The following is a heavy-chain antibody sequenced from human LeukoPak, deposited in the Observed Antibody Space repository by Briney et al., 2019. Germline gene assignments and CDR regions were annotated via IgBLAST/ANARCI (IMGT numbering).Heavy chain of an antibody. CDR1: GFTFSSYW. D-gene: IGHD6-19*01. J-gene: IGHJ4*02. CDR2: INSDGSST. CDR3: ATLPSRQWLVPGGDY. Sequence: GGSLRLSCAASGFTFSSYWMHWVRQAPGKGLVWVSRINSDGSSTSYADSVKGRFTISRDNAKNTLYLQMNSLRAEDTAVYSCATLPSRQWLVPGGDYWGQGTLVTVSS. V-gene: IGHV3-74*01.